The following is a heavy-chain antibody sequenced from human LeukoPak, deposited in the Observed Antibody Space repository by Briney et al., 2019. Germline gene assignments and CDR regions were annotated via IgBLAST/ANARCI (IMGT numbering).Heavy chain of an antibody. CDR2: VSTNDGNT. CDR3: TRAPPGMTMMTDY. Sequence: ASVKDSRKASGYTFTNYHIAWVGQAPGQGLEWMGWVSTNDGNTVYAQRLQGRVTMTTDTSTSVAYMELRSLASDDTAVYYCTRAPPGMTMMTDYWGQGTLVTVSS. V-gene: IGHV1-18*01. D-gene: IGHD3-22*01. J-gene: IGHJ4*02. CDR1: GYTFTNYH.